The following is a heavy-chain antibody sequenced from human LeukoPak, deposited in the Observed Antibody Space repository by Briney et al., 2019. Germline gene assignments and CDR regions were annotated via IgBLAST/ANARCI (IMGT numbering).Heavy chain of an antibody. D-gene: IGHD1-14*01. CDR2: ISSSSSTI. CDR3: ARGSVLDY. J-gene: IGHJ4*02. V-gene: IGHV3-48*01. Sequence: GGSLRLSCAASGFTFSSYSMNWVRQAPGKGLEWVSYISSSSSTIYYADSVKGRFTISRDNAKNSLYLQMNSLRAEDTAVYYCARGSVLDYWGQGTLVTVSS. CDR1: GFTFSSYS.